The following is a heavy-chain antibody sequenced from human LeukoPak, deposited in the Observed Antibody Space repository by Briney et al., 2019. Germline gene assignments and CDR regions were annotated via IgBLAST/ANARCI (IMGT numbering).Heavy chain of an antibody. D-gene: IGHD4-17*01. CDR2: IIPIFGTA. V-gene: IGHV1-69*06. Sequence: GASVKVSCKASGGTFSSYAISWVRQAPGQGLEWMGGIIPIFGTANYAQKFQGRVTITADKSTSTAYMELSSLRSEDTAVYYCARDPDYGVHGDYWGQGTLVTVSS. J-gene: IGHJ4*02. CDR3: ARDPDYGVHGDY. CDR1: GGTFSSYA.